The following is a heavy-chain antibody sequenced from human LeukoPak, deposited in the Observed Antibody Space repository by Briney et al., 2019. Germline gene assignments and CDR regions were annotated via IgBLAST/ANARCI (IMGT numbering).Heavy chain of an antibody. J-gene: IGHJ4*02. D-gene: IGHD1-14*01. CDR3: ARRIHYDRNPLYFDY. CDR2: IYYSGST. Sequence: PSETLSLTCTVSGGSISSGGYYWSWIRQHPGKGLEWIGYIYYSGSTYYNPSLKSRVTISVDTSKNQFSLKLSSVTAADTAMYYCARRIHYDRNPLYFDYWGQGTLVTVSS. CDR1: GGSISSGGYY. V-gene: IGHV4-31*03.